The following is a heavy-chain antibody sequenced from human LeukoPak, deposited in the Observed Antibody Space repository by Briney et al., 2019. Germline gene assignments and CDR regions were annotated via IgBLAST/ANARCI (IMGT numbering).Heavy chain of an antibody. CDR2: IWYDGSNK. CDR3: ARDRDGNYFDY. Sequence: AGGSLRLSCAASGFTFSSYGMHWVRQAPGKGLEWVAVIWYDGSNKYYADSVKGRFTISRDNSKNTLYLQMNSLRAEDTAVYYCARDRDGNYFDYWGQGTLVTVSS. CDR1: GFTFSSYG. D-gene: IGHD1-26*01. V-gene: IGHV3-33*08. J-gene: IGHJ4*02.